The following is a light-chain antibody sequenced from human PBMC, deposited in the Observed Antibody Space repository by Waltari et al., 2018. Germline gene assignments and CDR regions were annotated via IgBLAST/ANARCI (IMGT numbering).Light chain of an antibody. CDR1: QNIGTS. V-gene: IGKV3-15*01. Sequence: EIEMTQSPASLSVSPGETATLTCRASQNIGTSLSWFQLRPGRAPRQLIYCASTRATGFPAMFSASGSGTEFSLTISRLQSDDFAVYYCLQYNNWPYTFGQGTRLEIK. J-gene: IGKJ2*01. CDR3: LQYNNWPYT. CDR2: CAS.